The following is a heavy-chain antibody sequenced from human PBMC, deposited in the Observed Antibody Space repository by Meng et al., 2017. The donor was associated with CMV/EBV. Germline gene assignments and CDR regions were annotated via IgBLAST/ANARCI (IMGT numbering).Heavy chain of an antibody. CDR3: ASTARNYYYYGMDV. D-gene: IGHD2-21*02. J-gene: IGHJ6*02. Sequence: GGSLRLSCAASGFTVSSNYMSWVRQAPGKGLEWVSVIYSGGSTYYADSVKGRFTISRDNSKNTLYLQVNSLRPEDTAVYYCASTARNYYYYGMDVWGQGTTVTVSS. CDR2: IYSGGST. CDR1: GFTVSSNY. V-gene: IGHV3-66*02.